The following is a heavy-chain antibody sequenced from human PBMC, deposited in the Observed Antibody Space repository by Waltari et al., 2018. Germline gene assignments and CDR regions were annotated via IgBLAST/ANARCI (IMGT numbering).Heavy chain of an antibody. D-gene: IGHD1-1*01. J-gene: IGHJ4*02. CDR2: IHYGGSS. CDR1: DGSISSNNYY. V-gene: IGHV4-39*07. CDR3: ARGGEKRWDYFDY. Sequence: QLQLQESGPGLVKPSETLSLTCTVSDGSISSNNYYWGWIRQPPGKGLEWIGTIHYGGSSYYNSSLKSRVTISVDTSKNQFSLKLSSVTAADTAVYYCARGGEKRWDYFDYWGQGTLVTVSS.